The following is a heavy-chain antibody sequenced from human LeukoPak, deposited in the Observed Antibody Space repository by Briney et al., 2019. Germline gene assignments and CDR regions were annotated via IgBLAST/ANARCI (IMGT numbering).Heavy chain of an antibody. V-gene: IGHV3-7*01. Sequence: PGGSLRLSCAASGFTFSSYWMSWVRQAPGKGLKWVANIKQDGSEKYYVDSVKGRFTISRDNAKNSLYLQMNSLRAEDTAVYYCASDPPLVVPAANDYWGQGTLVTVSS. CDR2: IKQDGSEK. CDR1: GFTFSSYW. D-gene: IGHD2-2*01. J-gene: IGHJ4*02. CDR3: ASDPPLVVPAANDY.